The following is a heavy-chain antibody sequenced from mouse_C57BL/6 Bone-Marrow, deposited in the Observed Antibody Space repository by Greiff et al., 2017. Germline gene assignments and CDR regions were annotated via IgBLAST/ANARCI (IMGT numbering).Heavy chain of an antibody. D-gene: IGHD1-1*01. CDR2: IDPETGGT. CDR3: TLITTVVRAY. V-gene: IGHV1-15*01. J-gene: IGHJ3*01. Sequence: QVQLQQSGAELVRPGASVTLSCKASGYTFPAYEMHWVKQTPVHGLEGIGAIDPETGGTAYNQKFKGKAILTADKSSSTAYMELRSLTSEDSAVYYCTLITTVVRAYWGQGTLVTVSA. CDR1: GYTFPAYE.